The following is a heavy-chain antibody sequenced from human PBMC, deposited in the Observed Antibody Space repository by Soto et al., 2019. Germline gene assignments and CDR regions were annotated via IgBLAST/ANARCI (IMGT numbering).Heavy chain of an antibody. J-gene: IGHJ6*03. D-gene: IGHD2-15*01. CDR3: ARGPRYCSGGSCYYYHYYMDV. CDR1: GGSFSGYY. V-gene: IGHV4-34*01. CDR2: IHHSGST. Sequence: SETLSLTCAVYGGSFSGYYWSWIRQPPGKGIEWIGEIHHSGSTNYNPSLKSRVTISVDTSKNQFSLKLSSVTAADTAVYYCARGPRYCSGGSCYYYHYYMDVWGKGTTVTVSS.